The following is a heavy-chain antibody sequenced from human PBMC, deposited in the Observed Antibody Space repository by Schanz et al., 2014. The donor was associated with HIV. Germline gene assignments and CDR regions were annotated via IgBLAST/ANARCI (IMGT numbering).Heavy chain of an antibody. CDR2: MRGSDDST. J-gene: IGHJ4*02. D-gene: IGHD6-19*01. CDR3: AKTSYGWYFEY. CDR1: GFTFSTYA. V-gene: IGHV3-23*01. Sequence: EVHLLESGGGLVQPGGSLRLSCAASGFTFSTYAMSWVRQAPGKGLEWVSGMRGSDDSTFYADSVKGRFTISRDNSKNTLYFQMNSLRAEDTAIYYCAKTSYGWYFEYWGQGTLVTVSS.